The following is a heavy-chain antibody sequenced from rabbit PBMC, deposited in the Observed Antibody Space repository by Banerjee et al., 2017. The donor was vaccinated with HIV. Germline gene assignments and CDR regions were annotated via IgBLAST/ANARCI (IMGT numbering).Heavy chain of an antibody. V-gene: IGHV1S43*01. CDR1: GIDFSSYYY. J-gene: IGHJ4*01. CDR2: IYTSSGST. CDR3: AGGSYSYEL. D-gene: IGHD6-1*01. Sequence: QQQLEESGGGLVKPGGTLTLTCKASGIDFSSYYYMCWVRQAPGKGLELIACIYTSSGSTWYASWVNGRFTISKTSSTTVTLQMTSLTAADTATYFCAGGSYSYELWGQGTLVTVS.